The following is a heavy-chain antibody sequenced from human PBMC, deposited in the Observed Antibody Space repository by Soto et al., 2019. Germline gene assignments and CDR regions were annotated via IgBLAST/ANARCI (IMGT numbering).Heavy chain of an antibody. J-gene: IGHJ4*02. D-gene: IGHD2-15*01. Sequence: GGSLRLSCAASGFTFSSYGMHWVRQAPGKGLEWVAVIWYEGSNKYYADSVKGRFTISRDNSKNTLYLQMNSLRAEDTAVYYCARDLGYCSGGSCYPTLDYWGQGTLVTVSS. V-gene: IGHV3-33*01. CDR3: ARDLGYCSGGSCYPTLDY. CDR1: GFTFSSYG. CDR2: IWYEGSNK.